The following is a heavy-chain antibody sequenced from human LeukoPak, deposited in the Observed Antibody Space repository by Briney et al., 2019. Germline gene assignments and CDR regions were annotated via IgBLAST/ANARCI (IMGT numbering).Heavy chain of an antibody. J-gene: IGHJ5*02. CDR2: IYTSGST. V-gene: IGHV4-61*02. D-gene: IGHD5-12*01. CDR3: ARRYGGYDSRFDP. CDR1: GGSISSGSYY. Sequence: SETLSLTCTVSGGSISSGSYYWSWIRQPAGKGLEWIGRIYTSGSTNYNPSLKSRVTISVDTSKNQFSLRLSFVTAADTAVYYCARRYGGYDSRFDPGGQGTLVPVSS.